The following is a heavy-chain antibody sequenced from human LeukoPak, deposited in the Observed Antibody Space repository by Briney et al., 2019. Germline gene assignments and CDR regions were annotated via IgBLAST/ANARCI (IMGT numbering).Heavy chain of an antibody. Sequence: ASVKVSCKASGYTFTGYYMHWVRQAPGQGLEWMGWINPNSGATNYAQKFQGRVTMTRDTPISTAYMELTSLRSDDTAVYYCARDGYFGFTYSWHSDYWGQGALVTVSS. CDR3: ARDGYFGFTYSWHSDY. V-gene: IGHV1-2*02. CDR1: GYTFTGYY. D-gene: IGHD5-18*01. J-gene: IGHJ4*02. CDR2: INPNSGAT.